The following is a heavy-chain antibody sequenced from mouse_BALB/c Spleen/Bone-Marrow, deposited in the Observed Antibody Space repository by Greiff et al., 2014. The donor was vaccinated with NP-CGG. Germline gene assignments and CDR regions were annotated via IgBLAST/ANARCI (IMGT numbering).Heavy chain of an antibody. D-gene: IGHD2-14*01. Sequence: DVKLQESGPELVKPGASMKISCKASGYSFTGYTMNWVKQSHGKNLEWIGLINPYNGGTSYNQKSKGKATLTVDKSSSTAYMELLSLTSEDSAVYYCAGEVRPHWYFDVWGAGTTVTVSS. V-gene: IGHV1-18*01. CDR2: INPYNGGT. J-gene: IGHJ1*01. CDR3: AGEVRPHWYFDV. CDR1: GYSFTGYT.